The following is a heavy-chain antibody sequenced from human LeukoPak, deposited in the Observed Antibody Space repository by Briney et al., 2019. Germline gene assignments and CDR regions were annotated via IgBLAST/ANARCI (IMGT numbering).Heavy chain of an antibody. Sequence: GGSLRLSCAASGFTFSSYAMYWVRQAPGKGLEWVSYISSSGSTIYYADSVKGRFTISRDNAKNSVYLQMNSLRAEDTAVYYCARENSSGYYLPWGQGTLVTVSS. CDR1: GFTFSSYA. J-gene: IGHJ5*02. D-gene: IGHD3-22*01. V-gene: IGHV3-48*04. CDR2: ISSSGSTI. CDR3: ARENSSGYYLP.